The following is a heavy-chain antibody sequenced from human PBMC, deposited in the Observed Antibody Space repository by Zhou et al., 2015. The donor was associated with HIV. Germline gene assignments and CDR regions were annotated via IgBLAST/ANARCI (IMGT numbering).Heavy chain of an antibody. V-gene: IGHV3-9*01. CDR2: ISWSSNNI. CDR1: GFTFDDYA. J-gene: IGHJ4*02. CDR3: AKGDSGYAGFDY. Sequence: VQVVESGGGLVKPGGSLRLSCVASGFTFDDYAMHWVRQAPGKGLEWVSGISWSSNNIGYADSVKGRFTISRDNSKNILYLQMNSLRREDTAVYYCAKGDSGYAGFDYWGQGTLVTVSS. D-gene: IGHD3-9*01.